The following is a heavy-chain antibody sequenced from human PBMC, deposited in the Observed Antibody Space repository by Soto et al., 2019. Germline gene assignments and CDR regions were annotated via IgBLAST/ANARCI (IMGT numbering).Heavy chain of an antibody. CDR1: GFTFSSYA. CDR2: ISGSGEST. V-gene: IGHV3-23*01. J-gene: IGHJ4*02. Sequence: EVQLLESGGGLVQPGGSLRHSCAASGFTFSSYAMTWVRQAPGEGLQWVSSISGSGESTFHADSVKGRFTISRDNSKNTLTLQMNSLRAEDTAIYYCAKYRSSWDEDYWGQGTLVTVSS. D-gene: IGHD6-19*01. CDR3: AKYRSSWDEDY.